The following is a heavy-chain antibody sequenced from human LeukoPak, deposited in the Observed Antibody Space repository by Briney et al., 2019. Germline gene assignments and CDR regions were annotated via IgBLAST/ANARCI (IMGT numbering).Heavy chain of an antibody. D-gene: IGHD6-13*01. Sequence: PSETLSLTCTVSGGSISSSSYYWGWIRQPPGKGLEWIGSIYYSGSTYYNPSLKSRVTISVDTSKNQFSLKLSSVTAADTAVYYCARPRGSSSWFFFDYWGQGTLVTVSS. V-gene: IGHV4-39*01. CDR1: GGSISSSSYY. J-gene: IGHJ4*02. CDR2: IYYSGST. CDR3: ARPRGSSSWFFFDY.